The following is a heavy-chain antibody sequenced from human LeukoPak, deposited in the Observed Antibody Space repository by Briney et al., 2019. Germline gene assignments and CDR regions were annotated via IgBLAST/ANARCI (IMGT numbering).Heavy chain of an antibody. CDR2: INHSGST. CDR3: ARGGSGYQKPFDY. V-gene: IGHV4-34*01. Sequence: SETLSLTCTAYGGSFSGYYWSWIRQPPGKGLEWIGEINHSGSTNYNPSLKSRVTISVDTSKNQFSLNLSSVTAADTAVYYCARGGSGYQKPFDYWGQGTLVTVSS. D-gene: IGHD3-3*01. J-gene: IGHJ4*02. CDR1: GGSFSGYY.